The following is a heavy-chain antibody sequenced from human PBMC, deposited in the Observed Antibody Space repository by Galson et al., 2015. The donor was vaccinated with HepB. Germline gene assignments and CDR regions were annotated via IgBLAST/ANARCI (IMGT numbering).Heavy chain of an antibody. V-gene: IGHV3-21*01. CDR3: ARRFKVGATYAFDI. D-gene: IGHD1-26*01. CDR2: ISSSSSYI. Sequence: SLRLSCAASGFTFSSYSMNWVRQAPGKGLEWVSSISSSSSYIYYADSVKGRFTISRDNAKNSLYLQMNSLRAEDTAVYYCARRFKVGATYAFDIWGQGTMVTVSS. J-gene: IGHJ3*02. CDR1: GFTFSSYS.